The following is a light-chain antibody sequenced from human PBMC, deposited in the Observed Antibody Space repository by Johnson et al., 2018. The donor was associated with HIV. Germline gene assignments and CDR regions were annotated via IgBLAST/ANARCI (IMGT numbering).Light chain of an antibody. J-gene: IGLJ1*01. Sequence: QSVLTQPPSVSAAPGQKVTISCSGSSSNIGNNYVSWYQHLPGTAPKLLIYENNKRPSEIPDRFSGSKSGPSATLGITELQSGDEADYYCGTWDSSRTPGGVFGTGTKVTVL. V-gene: IGLV1-51*02. CDR3: GTWDSSRTPGGV. CDR2: ENN. CDR1: SSNIGNNY.